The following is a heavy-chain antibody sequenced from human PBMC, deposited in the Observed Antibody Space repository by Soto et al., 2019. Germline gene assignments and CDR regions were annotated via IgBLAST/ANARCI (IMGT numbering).Heavy chain of an antibody. CDR1: GFTFINYA. D-gene: IGHD4-17*01. J-gene: IGHJ2*01. V-gene: IGHV3-23*01. CDR3: VKKSIGTVTNPVYWSFDL. Sequence: EVQLLESGGGLIQPGGSLRLSCTASGFTFINYAMNWVRQAPGEGLEWVSGTSGGGDVAFYADSVKGRFAISRDNSKNTLYLQMNSLRAEDTALYYCVKKSIGTVTNPVYWSFDLWGRGTLVTVSS. CDR2: TSGGGDVA.